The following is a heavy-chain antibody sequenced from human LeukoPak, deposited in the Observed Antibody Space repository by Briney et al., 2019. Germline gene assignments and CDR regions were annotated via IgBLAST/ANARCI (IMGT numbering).Heavy chain of an antibody. Sequence: ASVKVSCKASGYTFTSYYMHWVRQAPGQGLERMGIINPSGGSTSYAQKSQGRVTMTRDTSTSTVYMELSSLRSEDTAVYYCARASRYYDFWSGYRFDYWGQGTLVTVSS. J-gene: IGHJ4*02. CDR3: ARASRYYDFWSGYRFDY. V-gene: IGHV1-46*01. D-gene: IGHD3-3*01. CDR1: GYTFTSYY. CDR2: INPSGGST.